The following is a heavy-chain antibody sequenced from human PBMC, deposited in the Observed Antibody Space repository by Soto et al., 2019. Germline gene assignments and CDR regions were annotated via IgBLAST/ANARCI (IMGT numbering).Heavy chain of an antibody. CDR3: ARDTLTTENNRGVIRYYYYGMDV. CDR2: IYYSGST. J-gene: IGHJ6*02. Sequence: QVQLQESGPGLVKPSQTLSLTCTVSGGSISSGGYYWSWIRQHPGKGLEWIGYIYYSGSTYYNPSLKSRVTISVDTSKNQFSLKLSSVTAADTAVYYCARDTLTTENNRGVIRYYYYGMDVWGQGTTVTVSS. D-gene: IGHD3-10*01. CDR1: GGSISSGGYY. V-gene: IGHV4-31*03.